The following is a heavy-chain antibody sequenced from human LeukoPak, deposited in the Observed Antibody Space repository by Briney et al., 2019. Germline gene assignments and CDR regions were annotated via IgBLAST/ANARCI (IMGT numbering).Heavy chain of an antibody. CDR2: IVGSGVTT. CDR3: ARDERWIQFNY. J-gene: IGHJ4*02. D-gene: IGHD5-18*01. V-gene: IGHV3-23*01. Sequence: GGSLRLSCAASGFTFDDYGMSWVRHAPGKGLEWVSGIVGSGVTTYYADSVKGRFTISRDNSKNTLYLHMNGLRVEDTAIYYCARDERWIQFNYWGQGTLVTVSS. CDR1: GFTFDDYG.